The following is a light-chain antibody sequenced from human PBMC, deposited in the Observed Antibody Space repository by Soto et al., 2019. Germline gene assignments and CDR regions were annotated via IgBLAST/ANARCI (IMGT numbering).Light chain of an antibody. J-gene: IGKJ1*01. CDR3: QQYNNWPLS. V-gene: IGKV3-15*01. Sequence: EIVMTQSAATLSVSPGERATLSCRASQSVSSNLACYQQKPGQAPRLLIYGASTRATGIPARFSGSGSGTEFTLTIGSLQSEDFAVYYCQQYNNWPLSFGQGAKVAIK. CDR1: QSVSSN. CDR2: GAS.